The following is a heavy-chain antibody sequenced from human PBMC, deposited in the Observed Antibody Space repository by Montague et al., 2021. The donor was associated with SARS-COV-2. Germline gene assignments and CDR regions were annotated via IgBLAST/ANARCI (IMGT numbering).Heavy chain of an antibody. D-gene: IGHD3-9*01. Sequence: SETLSLTCTVSGDSISSGGYFWGWIRQPPGKGLEWLTSIHIGGTSXLKPSLKSRVTISIDSSKNQFSLNVTSVTAAATAVYFCARSRDWYLGNWGQGTLATVSS. CDR3: ARSRDWYLGN. J-gene: IGHJ4*02. V-gene: IGHV4-39*07. CDR2: IHIGGTS. CDR1: GDSISSGGYF.